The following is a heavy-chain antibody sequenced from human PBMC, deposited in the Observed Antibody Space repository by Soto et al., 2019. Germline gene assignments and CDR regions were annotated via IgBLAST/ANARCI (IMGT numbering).Heavy chain of an antibody. CDR3: AKRGYGRYNWFDP. J-gene: IGHJ5*02. CDR2: ISYDGSNK. CDR1: GFTFSSYG. V-gene: IGHV3-30*18. D-gene: IGHD5-18*01. Sequence: GGSLRPSCAASGFTFSSYGMHWVRQAPGKGLEWVAVISYDGSNKYYADSVKGRFTISRDNSKNTLYLQMNSLRAEDTAVYYCAKRGYGRYNWFDPWGQGTLVTVSS.